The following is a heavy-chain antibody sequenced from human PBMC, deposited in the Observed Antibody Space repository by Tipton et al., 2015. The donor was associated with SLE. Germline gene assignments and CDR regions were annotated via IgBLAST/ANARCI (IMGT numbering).Heavy chain of an antibody. CDR1: GGSFSGYY. Sequence: TLSLTCAVYGGSFSGYYGSWIRQPPGKGLEWIGEINHSGSTNYDPSLKSRVTISVDTSKNQFSLKMRSVTAADTAVYYCARAAGGNYRPWYYYMDVWGKGTTVTVSS. J-gene: IGHJ6*03. D-gene: IGHD3-10*01. CDR3: ARAAGGNYRPWYYYMDV. CDR2: INHSGST. V-gene: IGHV4-34*01.